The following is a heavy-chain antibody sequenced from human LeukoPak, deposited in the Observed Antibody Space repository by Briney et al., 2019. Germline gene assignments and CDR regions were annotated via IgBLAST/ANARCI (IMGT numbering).Heavy chain of an antibody. D-gene: IGHD5-18*01. V-gene: IGHV3-21*01. Sequence: PGGSLRLSCAASGFTFSSYSMNWVRQAPGKGLEWVSSISSSSSYIYYADSVKGRFTISRDNSKNTLYLQMNSLRAEDTAVYYCAKGYIDTAMVLGYWGQGTLVTVSS. CDR1: GFTFSSYS. CDR2: ISSSSSYI. CDR3: AKGYIDTAMVLGY. J-gene: IGHJ4*02.